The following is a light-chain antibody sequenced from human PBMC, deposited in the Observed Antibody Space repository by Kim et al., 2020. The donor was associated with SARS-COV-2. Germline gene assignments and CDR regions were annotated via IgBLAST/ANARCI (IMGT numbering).Light chain of an antibody. CDR2: DDT. J-gene: IGLJ3*02. CDR3: GTWDSDLTAGV. V-gene: IGLV1-51*01. CDR1: SSNIENNY. Sequence: QSVLTQPPSVSAAPGQKVTISCSGTSSNIENNYVSWYRQFPGAPPKLLIYDDTERPSGIPDRFSASKSGASASLGITGLQTGDEAYYYCGTWDSDLTAGVFGGGTQLTVL.